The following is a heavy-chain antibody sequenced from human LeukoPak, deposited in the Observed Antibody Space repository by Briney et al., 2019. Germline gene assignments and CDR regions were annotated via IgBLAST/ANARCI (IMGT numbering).Heavy chain of an antibody. J-gene: IGHJ4*02. CDR3: ARFSWGCSTASCYLTN. D-gene: IGHD2-2*01. V-gene: IGHV4-59*11. CDR2: IYYTGTT. CDR1: GGSLSGHY. Sequence: SETLSLTCTVGGGSLSGHYWGWIRQPPGKGLELAGHIYYTGTTFYNPSLNSRVTITLDTSRNQFSLRLTSVIAADTAGYYCARFSWGCSTASCYLTNWGQGALVTVSS.